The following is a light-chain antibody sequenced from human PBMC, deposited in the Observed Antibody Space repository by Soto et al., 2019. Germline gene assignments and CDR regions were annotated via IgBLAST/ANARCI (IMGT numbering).Light chain of an antibody. J-gene: IGKJ3*01. V-gene: IGKV3-20*01. CDR3: QQRRDN. CDR1: QSVSNNY. Sequence: EIVLTQSPGTLSLSPGERATLSCRASQSVSNNYLAWYQQKPGQAPRLLIYGASSRATGVPARFSGSGSGTDFTLTISRLEPEDFAMYYCQQRRDNFGPGTKVDIK. CDR2: GAS.